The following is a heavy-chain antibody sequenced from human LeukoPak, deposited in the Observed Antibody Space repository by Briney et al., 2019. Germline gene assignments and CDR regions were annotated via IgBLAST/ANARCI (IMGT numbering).Heavy chain of an antibody. CDR3: ARTYSSSFVSY. Sequence: PSETLSLTCAVYGGSFSGYYWSWIRQPPGKGLEWIGEINHSGSTNYNPSLKSRVTISVDTSKNQFSLKLSSVTAADTAVYYCARTYSSSFVSYWGQGTLVTVSS. CDR1: GGSFSGYY. J-gene: IGHJ4*02. CDR2: INHSGST. D-gene: IGHD6-13*01. V-gene: IGHV4-34*01.